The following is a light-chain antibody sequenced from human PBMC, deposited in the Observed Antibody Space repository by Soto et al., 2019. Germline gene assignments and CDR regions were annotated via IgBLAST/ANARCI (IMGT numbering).Light chain of an antibody. J-gene: IGKJ1*01. CDR1: QSISSW. CDR2: KAS. CDR3: HQYKTYWT. V-gene: IGKV1-5*03. Sequence: DIQMTQSPSTLSASVGDRVTITCRASQSISSWLAWYQQKPGKAPKLLIYKASNLQSGVPSRFSGSGSGTEVTLTIRSLQPDDFATYYCHQYKTYWTFGHGTQV.